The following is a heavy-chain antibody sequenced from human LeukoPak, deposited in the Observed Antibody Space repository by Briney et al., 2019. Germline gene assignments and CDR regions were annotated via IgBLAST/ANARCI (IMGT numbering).Heavy chain of an antibody. CDR1: GGSISSYY. D-gene: IGHD4-11*01. CDR3: ARVLNDYSNYSYWYFDL. CDR2: IYTSGST. V-gene: IGHV4-4*07. Sequence: SEALSLTCTVSGGSISSYYWSWIRQPAGKGLEWIGRIYTSGSTNYNPSLKSRVTMSVDTSKNQFSLKLSSVTAADTAVYYCARVLNDYSNYSYWYFDLWGRGTLVTVSS. J-gene: IGHJ2*01.